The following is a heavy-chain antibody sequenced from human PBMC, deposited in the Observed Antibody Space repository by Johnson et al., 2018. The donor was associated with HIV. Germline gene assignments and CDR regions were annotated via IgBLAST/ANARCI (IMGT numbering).Heavy chain of an antibody. J-gene: IGHJ3*02. V-gene: IGHV3-20*04. CDR1: GFRFDDYG. D-gene: IGHD2-21*02. CDR3: VRDDYAFHI. Sequence: VQLVESGGGVVRPGGSLRLSCAASGFRFDDYGMSWVRQAPGKGLEWVSGIDWNGGRQGYVDSVKGRFTISRDNAKNTLYLEMKSLRVDDTAVYYCVRDDYAFHIWGQGTMVTVSS. CDR2: IDWNGGRQ.